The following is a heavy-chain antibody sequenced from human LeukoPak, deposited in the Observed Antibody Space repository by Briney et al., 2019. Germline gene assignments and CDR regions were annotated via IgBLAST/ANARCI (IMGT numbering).Heavy chain of an antibody. CDR2: ISSSSSYT. CDR1: GFTFSDYY. Sequence: SGGSLRLSCAASGFTFSDYYMSWIRQAPGKGLEWVSYISSSSSYTNYADSVKGRFTISRDNAKNSLYLQMNSLGAEDTAVYYCARWMYYYDSSGYYYYYYGMDVWGQGTTVTVSS. D-gene: IGHD3-22*01. CDR3: ARWMYYYDSSGYYYYYYGMDV. J-gene: IGHJ6*02. V-gene: IGHV3-11*03.